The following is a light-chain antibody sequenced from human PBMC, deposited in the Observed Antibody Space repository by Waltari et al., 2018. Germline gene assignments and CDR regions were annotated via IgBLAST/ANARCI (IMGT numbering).Light chain of an antibody. Sequence: QAGLTQPPSVSEDLGQTATLTCTGSSTNVSKQGATWLQQRQGHPPKLLSYRNNKRPSGVAERISASRSGNTASLTIIGLRPEDEADYYCSSWDTGLDAYVFGTGTTVTVL. CDR3: SSWDTGLDAYV. CDR1: STNVSKQG. J-gene: IGLJ1*01. V-gene: IGLV10-54*01. CDR2: RNN.